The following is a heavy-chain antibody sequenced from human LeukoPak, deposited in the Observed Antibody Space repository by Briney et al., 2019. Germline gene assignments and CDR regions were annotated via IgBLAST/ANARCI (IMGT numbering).Heavy chain of an antibody. J-gene: IGHJ2*01. Sequence: SQTLSLTCTVSGGSISSGSYYWRWLRQPAGRGVEWIGRIYTSGSTNYNPSRKSRVTISVDTSKNQFSLKLSSVTAADTAVYYSARDRVGYWYFDLWGRGTLVTVSS. CDR3: ARDRVGYWYFDL. CDR1: GGSISSGSYY. D-gene: IGHD1-26*01. V-gene: IGHV4-61*02. CDR2: IYTSGST.